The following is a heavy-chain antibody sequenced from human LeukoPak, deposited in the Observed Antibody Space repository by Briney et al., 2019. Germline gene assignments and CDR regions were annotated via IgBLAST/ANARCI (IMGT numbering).Heavy chain of an antibody. CDR3: ARAVAKGSIVVDTFDY. CDR1: GGSIRSYS. CDR2: IYYSGST. D-gene: IGHD3-22*01. J-gene: IGHJ4*02. V-gene: IGHV4-31*03. Sequence: NPSETLSLTCTVSGGSIRSYSRSWIRQHPGKGLEWIGYIYYSGSTYYNPSLKSRVTISVDTSKNQFSLKLSSVTAADTAVYYCARAVAKGSIVVDTFDYWGQGTLVTVSS.